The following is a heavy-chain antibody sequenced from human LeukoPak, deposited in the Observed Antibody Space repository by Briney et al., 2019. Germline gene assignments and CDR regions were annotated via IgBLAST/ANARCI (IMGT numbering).Heavy chain of an antibody. D-gene: IGHD5-12*01. CDR1: GGSISGYY. CDR3: ARQLRNWFDP. J-gene: IGHJ5*02. V-gene: IGHV4-59*01. CDR2: IYYSGST. Sequence: SETLSLTCTVSGGSISGYYWSWIRQPPGKGLEWIGYIYYSGSTNYNPSLKSRVTISVDTSKNQFSLKLSSVTAADTAVYCCARQLRNWFDPWGQGTLVTVSS.